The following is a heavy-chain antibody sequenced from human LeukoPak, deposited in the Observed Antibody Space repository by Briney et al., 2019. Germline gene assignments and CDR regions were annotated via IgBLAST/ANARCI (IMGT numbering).Heavy chain of an antibody. CDR2: MNPDSGNT. D-gene: IGHD6-13*01. CDR1: GYTFTSYD. CDR3: VKDRQQLVWDY. Sequence: ASVKVSCTTSGYTFTSYDINWVRQATGQGLEWMGWMNPDSGNTGYAQKFQGRVTMTRDTSKSTAYMELSSLRAEDTAVYYCVKDRQQLVWDYWGQGTLVTVSS. V-gene: IGHV1-8*01. J-gene: IGHJ4*02.